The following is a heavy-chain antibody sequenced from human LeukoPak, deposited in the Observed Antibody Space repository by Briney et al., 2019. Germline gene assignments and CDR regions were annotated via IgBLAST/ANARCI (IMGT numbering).Heavy chain of an antibody. Sequence: GGSLRLSCAASGFTFSSYWMHWVRQAPGKGLVWVSRISSDGSSTIYADSVKGRFTISRDNAKNTLYLQMNSLRAEDTALYYCAKEWLRFDYWGQGTLVTVSS. V-gene: IGHV3-74*01. J-gene: IGHJ4*02. CDR3: AKEWLRFDY. CDR1: GFTFSSYW. D-gene: IGHD5-12*01. CDR2: ISSDGSST.